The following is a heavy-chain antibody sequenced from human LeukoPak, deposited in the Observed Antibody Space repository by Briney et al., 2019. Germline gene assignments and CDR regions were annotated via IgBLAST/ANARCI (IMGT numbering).Heavy chain of an antibody. J-gene: IGHJ4*02. Sequence: PGGSLRLSCAASGFTLSSCAMTWVRQAPGKGLVWVSRIKTDGSSTTNADSVKGRFTISRDNAKNTLYLQMKSLRAEDTAVYFCTRGQYSYGPFDYWGQGTLVTVSS. V-gene: IGHV3-74*01. CDR1: GFTLSSCA. CDR3: TRGQYSYGPFDY. D-gene: IGHD5-18*01. CDR2: IKTDGSST.